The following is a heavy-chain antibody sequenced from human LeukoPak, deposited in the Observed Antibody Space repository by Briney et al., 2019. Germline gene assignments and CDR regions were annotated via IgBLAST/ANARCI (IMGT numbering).Heavy chain of an antibody. CDR3: AKWGDYDVLTGYYVSDY. CDR2: ITGSGSGI. V-gene: IGHV3-23*01. D-gene: IGHD3-9*01. Sequence: AGGSLRLSCAASGFTFSNYAMSWVRQAPGKGLEWVSAITGSGSGIYYADSMKSRFTISRDNSKNTLYLQINSLRPEDTAVYYCAKWGDYDVLTGYYVSDYWGQGTLVTVSS. J-gene: IGHJ4*02. CDR1: GFTFSNYA.